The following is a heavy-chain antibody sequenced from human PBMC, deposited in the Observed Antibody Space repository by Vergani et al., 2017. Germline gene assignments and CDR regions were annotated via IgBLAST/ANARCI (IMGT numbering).Heavy chain of an antibody. CDR2: IYHSGST. CDR1: GGSISSGGYS. Sequence: QLQLQESGSGLVKPSQTLSLTCAVSGGSISSGGYSWNWIRQPPGKGLEWIGYIYHSGSTYYNPSLKSRVTISVDRSKNQFSLKLSSVTAADTAVYYCAREGGGNSGLDYWGQGTLVTVSS. V-gene: IGHV4-30-2*01. CDR3: AREGGGNSGLDY. J-gene: IGHJ4*02. D-gene: IGHD4-23*01.